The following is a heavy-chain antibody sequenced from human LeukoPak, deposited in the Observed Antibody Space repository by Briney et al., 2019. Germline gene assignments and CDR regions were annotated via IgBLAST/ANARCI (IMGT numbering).Heavy chain of an antibody. V-gene: IGHV4-34*01. CDR1: GGSFSGYY. CDR2: VTDSGRT. J-gene: IGHJ4*02. D-gene: IGHD3-22*01. Sequence: SETLSLTCAVYGGSFSGYYWTWLRQSPGKGREGSGEVTDSGRTKYHPSLKSRLTISADKSKSQFSLKLTSVTTADTAVYYCARGRQDTTMVVVIYTDAQYYLDYWGQGTPVIVSS. CDR3: ARGRQDTTMVVVIYTDAQYYLDY.